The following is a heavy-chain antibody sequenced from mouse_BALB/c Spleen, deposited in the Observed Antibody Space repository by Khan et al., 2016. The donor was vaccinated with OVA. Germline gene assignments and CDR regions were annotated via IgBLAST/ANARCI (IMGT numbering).Heavy chain of an antibody. Sequence: QVQLKQSGPGLVAPSQSLSITCTVSGFSLISYGVNWVRQPPGKGLEWLGVIWGDGNTNYHSALISRLSISKDNSKSHVFLKLNSLQTDDTATYYCAKFDGIFDAVDYWGQGTSVTVSS. CDR2: IWGDGNT. V-gene: IGHV2-3*01. CDR1: GFSLISYG. D-gene: IGHD2-3*01. J-gene: IGHJ4*01. CDR3: AKFDGIFDAVDY.